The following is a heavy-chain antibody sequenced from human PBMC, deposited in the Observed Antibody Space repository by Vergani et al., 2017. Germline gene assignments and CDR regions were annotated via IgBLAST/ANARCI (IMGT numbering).Heavy chain of an antibody. J-gene: IGHJ6*02. CDR1: GGSTSSSNW. Sequence: QVQLQESGPGLVKPLGTLSLTCAVSGGSTSSSNWWSWVRQPPGKGLEWIGEIYHSGSTNYNPSLKSRVTISVDKSKNQFTLKLSSVTDADTAVYFCAGFTMVRGVQKNDYYYYGIDVWGQGTTVTVSS. V-gene: IGHV4-4*02. CDR3: AGFTMVRGVQKNDYYYYGIDV. D-gene: IGHD3-10*01. CDR2: IYHSGST.